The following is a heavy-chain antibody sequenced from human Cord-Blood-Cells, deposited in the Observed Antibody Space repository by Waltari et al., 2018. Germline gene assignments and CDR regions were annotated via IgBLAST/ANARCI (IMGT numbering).Heavy chain of an antibody. CDR1: GYTFTGYY. V-gene: IGHV1-2*04. CDR3: ATIAAAGAEYFQH. CDR2: INPNSGGT. D-gene: IGHD6-13*01. J-gene: IGHJ1*01. Sequence: QVQLVQSGAEVKKPGASVKVSCQASGYTFTGYYMPWVRQAPGQGLEWMGWINPNSGGTNYAQKFQGWVTMTRDTSISTAYMELSRLRSDDTAVYYCATIAAAGAEYFQHWGQGTLVTVSS.